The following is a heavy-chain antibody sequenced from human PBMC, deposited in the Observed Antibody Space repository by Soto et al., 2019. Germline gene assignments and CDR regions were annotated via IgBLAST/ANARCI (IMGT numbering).Heavy chain of an antibody. V-gene: IGHV1-69*13. Sequence: SVKVSCKASGGTFSSYAISWVRQAPGQGLEWMGGIIPIFGTANYAQKFQGRVTITADESTSTAYMELSSLRSEDTAVYYCARSGGYDSSGYYYRAPDYWGQGTLVTVS. CDR1: GGTFSSYA. CDR3: ARSGGYDSSGYYYRAPDY. D-gene: IGHD3-22*01. CDR2: IIPIFGTA. J-gene: IGHJ4*02.